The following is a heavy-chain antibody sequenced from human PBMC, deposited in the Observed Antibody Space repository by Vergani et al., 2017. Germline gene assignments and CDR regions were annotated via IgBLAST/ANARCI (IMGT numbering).Heavy chain of an antibody. CDR1: GGSISSGSYC. J-gene: IGHJ3*02. V-gene: IGHV4-61*02. CDR3: ARGGYYDSSGYYSDAFDI. D-gene: IGHD3-22*01. CDR2: IYTSGST. Sequence: QVQLQESGPGLVKPSQTLSLTCTVSGGSISSGSYCWSWIRQPAGKGLEWIGRIYTSGSTNYNPSLKSRVTISVDTSKNQFSLKLGSVTAADTAVYYCARGGYYDSSGYYSDAFDIWGQGTMVTVSS.